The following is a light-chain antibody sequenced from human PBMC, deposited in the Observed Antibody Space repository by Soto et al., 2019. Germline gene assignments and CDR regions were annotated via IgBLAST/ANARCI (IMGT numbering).Light chain of an antibody. CDR1: SSDVGGYNY. V-gene: IGLV2-11*01. CDR2: DVS. CDR3: CSYAGSYTL. Sequence: QSVLTQPRSVSGSPGQSVTISCTGTSSDVGGYNYVSWYQQHPGKAPKLMIYDVSKLPSGVPDRFSGSKSGNTASLTISGLQAEDEADYYCCSYAGSYTLFGGGTKVTVL. J-gene: IGLJ2*01.